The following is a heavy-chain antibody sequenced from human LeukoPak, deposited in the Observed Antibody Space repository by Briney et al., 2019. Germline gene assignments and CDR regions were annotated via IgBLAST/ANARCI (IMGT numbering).Heavy chain of an antibody. CDR2: ISGSDGTT. V-gene: IGHV3-23*01. CDR3: ARVYGGNSEFDY. J-gene: IGHJ4*02. Sequence: GGSLRLSCAASGFTFSSYAMSWVRQAPGKGLERVSAISGSDGTTYYADSVKGRFTISRDNSKYTLPLQMNSLRAEDTAVYYCARVYGGNSEFDYWGQGTLVTVSS. D-gene: IGHD4-23*01. CDR1: GFTFSSYA.